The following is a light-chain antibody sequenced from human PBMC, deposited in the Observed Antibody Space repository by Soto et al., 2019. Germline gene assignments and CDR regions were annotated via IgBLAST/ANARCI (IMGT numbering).Light chain of an antibody. CDR2: GAS. V-gene: IGKV3-15*01. Sequence: EIVMTQSPATLSVSPGERATLSCRASQSVSSNLSWYQQKPGQAPRLLIYGASTSATAIPARFSGSGSGTEFTLTISSLQYEDFAVYYCQQYNNWPPGTFGQGTKVEIK. CDR1: QSVSSN. J-gene: IGKJ1*01. CDR3: QQYNNWPPGT.